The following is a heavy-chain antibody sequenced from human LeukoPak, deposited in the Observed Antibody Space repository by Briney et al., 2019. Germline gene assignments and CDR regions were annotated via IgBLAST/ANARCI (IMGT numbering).Heavy chain of an antibody. J-gene: IGHJ4*02. D-gene: IGHD4-17*01. Sequence: ASVKVSCKASGYTFTSYYMHWVRQAPGQGLEWMGIINPSGGSTRYAQKFQGRVTMTRDTSTSTVYMELSSLRSEDTAVYYCARDVAATTVTTSEGYYFDYWGQGTLVTVSS. CDR2: INPSGGST. V-gene: IGHV1-46*01. CDR3: ARDVAATTVTTSEGYYFDY. CDR1: GYTFTSYY.